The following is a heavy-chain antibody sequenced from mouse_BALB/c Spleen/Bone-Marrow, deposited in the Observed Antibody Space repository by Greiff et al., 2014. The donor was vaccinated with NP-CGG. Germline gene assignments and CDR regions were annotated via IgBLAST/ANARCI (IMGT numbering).Heavy chain of an antibody. CDR1: GYTFTDYY. Sequence: QVQLQQPGAELARPGASVKLSCKASGYTFTDYYINWVKQRTGQGLEWIGEIYPGSGNTYYNEKFKGKATLTADKSSSTAYMQLSSLTSEDSAVYFCARSRGYAWFAYWGQGTPVTVSA. D-gene: IGHD2-2*01. V-gene: IGHV1-77*01. CDR2: IYPGSGNT. CDR3: ARSRGYAWFAY. J-gene: IGHJ3*01.